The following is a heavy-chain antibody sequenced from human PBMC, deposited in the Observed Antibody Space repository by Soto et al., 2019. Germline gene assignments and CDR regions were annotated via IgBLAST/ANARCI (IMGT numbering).Heavy chain of an antibody. CDR3: GGGKSRRDVFDT. CDR1: GYTFTYYY. CDR2: MNPNSGNT. Sequence: ASVKVSCKASGYTFTYYYIHWVRQATGQGLEWMGWMNPNSGNTGYAQKFQGRVTMTRNTSISTAYMELSSLRSEDTAVYYCGGGKSRRDVFDTWAQGTMVPVS. V-gene: IGHV1-8*02. J-gene: IGHJ3*02. D-gene: IGHD6-13*01.